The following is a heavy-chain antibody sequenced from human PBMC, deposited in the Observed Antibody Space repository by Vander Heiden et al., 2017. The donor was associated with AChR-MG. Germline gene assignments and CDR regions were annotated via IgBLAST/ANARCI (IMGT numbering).Heavy chain of an antibody. CDR2: ISSSSSYI. V-gene: IGHV3-21*01. CDR3: ARCAVAGTTHIGFDY. CDR1: GFPFSSYS. J-gene: IGHJ4*02. Sequence: EVQLVESGGGLVKPGGSLRLSCAASGFPFSSYSMNWVRQAPGKGLEWVSSISSSSSYIYYADSVKGRFTISRDNAKNSLYLQMNSLRAEDTAVYYCARCAVAGTTHIGFDYWGQGTLVTVSS. D-gene: IGHD1-7*01.